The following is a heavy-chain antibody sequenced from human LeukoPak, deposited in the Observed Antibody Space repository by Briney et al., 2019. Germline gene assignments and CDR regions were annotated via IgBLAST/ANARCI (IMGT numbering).Heavy chain of an antibody. V-gene: IGHV1-69*05. D-gene: IGHD2-2*01. J-gene: IGHJ3*01. CDR1: GGTFSSYA. Sequence: SVKVSCKASGGTFSSYAISWVRQAPGQGLEWMGGIIPIFGTANYAQKFQGRVTITTDESTSTAYMELSSLRSEDTAVYYCARGQVGYDAFDVWGQGTMVTVSS. CDR2: IIPIFGTA. CDR3: ARGQVGYDAFDV.